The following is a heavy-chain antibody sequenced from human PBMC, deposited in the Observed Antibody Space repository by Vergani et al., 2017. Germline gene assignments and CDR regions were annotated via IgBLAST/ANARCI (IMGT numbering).Heavy chain of an antibody. CDR3: ARAPAIVVVPAAGNWFDA. D-gene: IGHD2-2*01. CDR2: ISAYNGNT. CDR1: GYTFTSYG. Sequence: QVQLVQSGAEVKKPGASVKVSCKASGYTFTSYGISWVRQAPGQGLEWMGWISAYNGNTNYAQKLQGRVTMTRDTSISTAYMELSRLRSDDTAVYYCARAPAIVVVPAAGNWFDAWSQGTLVTVSS. J-gene: IGHJ5*02. V-gene: IGHV1-18*01.